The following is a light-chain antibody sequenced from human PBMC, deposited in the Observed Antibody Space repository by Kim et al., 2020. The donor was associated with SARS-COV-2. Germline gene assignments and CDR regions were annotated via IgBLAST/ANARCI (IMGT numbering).Light chain of an antibody. V-gene: IGLV9-49*01. CDR2: VGTGGIVG. CDR1: SGYSNYN. J-gene: IGLJ3*02. CDR3: GADHGSGSNFVWV. Sequence: CTLSSGYSNYNVDWYQQRQGTGPRFVMRVGTGGIVGSKGDGIPDRFSVLGSGLNRYLTIKNIQEEDESDYHCGADHGSGSNFVWVFGGGTQLTVL.